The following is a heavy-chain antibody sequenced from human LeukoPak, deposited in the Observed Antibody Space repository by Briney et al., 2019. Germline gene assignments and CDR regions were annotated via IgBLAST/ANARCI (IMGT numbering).Heavy chain of an antibody. D-gene: IGHD4-23*01. Sequence: SETLSLTCAVSGYSISSGYYWGRIRQPPGKGLEWIGSIYHSGSTYYNPSLKSRVTISVDMSKNQFSLKLSSVTAADTAVYFCARGFDYGGSPLPHDSFDIWGQGTMVTVSS. J-gene: IGHJ3*02. CDR3: ARGFDYGGSPLPHDSFDI. CDR2: IYHSGST. CDR1: GYSISSGYY. V-gene: IGHV4-38-2*01.